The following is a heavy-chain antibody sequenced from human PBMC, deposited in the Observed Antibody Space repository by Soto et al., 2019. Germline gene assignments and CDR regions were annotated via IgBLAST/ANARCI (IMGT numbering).Heavy chain of an antibody. Sequence: EVQLVESGGGLVKPGVSLRLSCAASGFTFTNAWMNWVRQAPGKGLEWVGRIKSKTDGGTADYAAPVKGRFTISRDDSRTTLYLQMNSLKAEDTAVYSCTPGGVPAAAKGYYYYAMDVWGQGTTVTVSS. CDR3: TPGGVPAAAKGYYYYAMDV. CDR1: GFTFTNAW. D-gene: IGHD2-2*01. CDR2: IKSKTDGGTA. V-gene: IGHV3-15*07. J-gene: IGHJ6*02.